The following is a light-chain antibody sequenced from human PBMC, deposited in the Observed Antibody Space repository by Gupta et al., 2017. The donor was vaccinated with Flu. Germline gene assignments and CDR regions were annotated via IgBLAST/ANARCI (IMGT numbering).Light chain of an antibody. J-gene: IGKJ4*01. Sequence: DIVMTQSPDSLAVSLGERATINCNSSQSVLYSADNKNYLGWYQQKPGQAPKLLISWASTRESGVPDRFSGSGSGTDFTLTISSLQAEDVATYYCQQYSASQLSFGGGTKVEIK. CDR1: QSVLYSADNKNY. V-gene: IGKV4-1*01. CDR3: QQYSASQLS. CDR2: WAS.